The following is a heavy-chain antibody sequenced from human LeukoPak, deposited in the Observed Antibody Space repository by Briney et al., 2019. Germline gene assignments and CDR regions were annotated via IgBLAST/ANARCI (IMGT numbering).Heavy chain of an antibody. CDR1: GFTVSSSY. J-gene: IGHJ4*02. V-gene: IGHV3-53*01. Sequence: GSLRLSCAASGFTVSSSYMSWVRQAPRKGLERVSIIDSGVNTYYAASVKGRFTISRDNSKNTLSLQMNSLRAEDTAVYYCVSHSDPLTSYSFDYWGRGTLVTVSS. CDR3: VSHSDPLTSYSFDY. CDR2: IDSGVNT. D-gene: IGHD3-9*01.